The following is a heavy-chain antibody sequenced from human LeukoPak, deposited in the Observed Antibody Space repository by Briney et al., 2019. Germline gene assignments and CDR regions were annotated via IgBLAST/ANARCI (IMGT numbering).Heavy chain of an antibody. Sequence: GGSLRLSCAASGFTFNTYAMNWVRQAPGKGLEWVSYISSSSNTIYYADSVKGRFTISRDNARNSLYLQMNSLRDEDTAVYYCARDRDHSNNWYIFLDYWGQGTLVTVSS. V-gene: IGHV3-48*02. D-gene: IGHD6-13*01. J-gene: IGHJ4*02. CDR3: ARDRDHSNNWYIFLDY. CDR1: GFTFNTYA. CDR2: ISSSSNTI.